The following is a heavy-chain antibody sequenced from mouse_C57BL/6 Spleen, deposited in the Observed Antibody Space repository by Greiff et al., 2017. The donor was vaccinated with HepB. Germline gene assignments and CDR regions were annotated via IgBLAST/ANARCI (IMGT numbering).Heavy chain of an antibody. CDR3: AIYYGSSYYAMDY. V-gene: IGHV1-55*01. CDR2: IYPGSGST. D-gene: IGHD1-1*01. J-gene: IGHJ4*01. CDR1: GYTFTSYW. Sequence: QVQLKQPGAELVKPGASVKMSCKASGYTFTSYWITWVKQRPGQGLEWIGDIYPGSGSTNYNEKFKSKATMTVDTSSSTAYMQLSSLTSEDSAVYYCAIYYGSSYYAMDYWGQGTSVTVSS.